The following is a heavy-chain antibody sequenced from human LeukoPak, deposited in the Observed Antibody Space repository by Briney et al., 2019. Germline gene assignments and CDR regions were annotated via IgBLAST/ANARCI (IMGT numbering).Heavy chain of an antibody. V-gene: IGHV3-66*01. D-gene: IGHD2-2*01. J-gene: IGHJ6*03. CDR2: IYSGGST. CDR1: GFTFSSYA. CDR3: ARDPPPYCSSTSCYYYYYMDV. Sequence: GGSLRLSCAASGFTFSSYAMSWVRQAPGKGLEWVSLIYSGGSTYYADSVKGRFTISRDNSKNTLYLQMNSLRAEDTAVYYCARDPPPYCSSTSCYYYYYMDVWGKGTTVTISS.